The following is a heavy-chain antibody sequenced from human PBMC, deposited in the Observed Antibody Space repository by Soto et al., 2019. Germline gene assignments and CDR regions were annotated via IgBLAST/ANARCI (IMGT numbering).Heavy chain of an antibody. Sequence: QVQLQESGPGLVKPSETLSLTYTVSGDSSSSYYWSWIRQPPGKGLEWIGYIYYSGSTNYNPSLKSRVTISVDTSKTQFSLKLNSMTAADTAVYYCARHNYGSGSTYFDYWGQGTLVTVSS. CDR2: IYYSGST. CDR3: ARHNYGSGSTYFDY. CDR1: GDSSSSYY. J-gene: IGHJ4*02. V-gene: IGHV4-59*08. D-gene: IGHD3-10*01.